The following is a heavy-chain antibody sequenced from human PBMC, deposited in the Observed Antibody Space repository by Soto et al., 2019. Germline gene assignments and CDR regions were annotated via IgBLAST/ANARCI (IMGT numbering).Heavy chain of an antibody. V-gene: IGHV4-30-4*01. J-gene: IGHJ5*02. CDR3: ARDSITMVRGVIIADNWFDP. Sequence: SETLSLTCTVSGGSISSGDYYWSWIRQPPGKGLEWIGYIYYSGSTYYNPSLKSRVTISVDTSKNQFSLKLSSVTAADTAVYYCARDSITMVRGVIIADNWFDPWGQGTLVTVSS. D-gene: IGHD3-10*01. CDR2: IYYSGST. CDR1: GGSISSGDYY.